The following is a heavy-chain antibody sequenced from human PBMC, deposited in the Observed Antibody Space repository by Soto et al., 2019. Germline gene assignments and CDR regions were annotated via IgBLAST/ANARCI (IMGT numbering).Heavy chain of an antibody. D-gene: IGHD3-22*01. CDR1: GGSISSYY. Sequence: SETLSLTCTVSGGSISSYYWSWIRQPPGKGLEWIGDIYYSGSTNYNPSLKSRVTISVDTSKNQFSLKLSSVTAADTAVYYCARGLSYEPTYYYDSSGYYYLDYWGQGTLVTVSS. J-gene: IGHJ4*02. CDR2: IYYSGST. CDR3: ARGLSYEPTYYYDSSGYYYLDY. V-gene: IGHV4-59*12.